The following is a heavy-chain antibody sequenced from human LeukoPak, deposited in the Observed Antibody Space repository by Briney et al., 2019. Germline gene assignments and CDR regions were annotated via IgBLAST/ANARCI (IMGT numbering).Heavy chain of an antibody. CDR3: ARGVGSIAAAGTIDY. V-gene: IGHV3-21*01. D-gene: IGHD6-13*01. Sequence: PGGSLRLSCAASGFTFSSYSMNWVRQAPGKGLEWVSSISSSSSYIYYADSVKGRFTISRDNAKNSLYLQMNSLRAEDTTVYYCARGVGSIAAAGTIDYWGQGTLVTVSS. CDR2: ISSSSSYI. CDR1: GFTFSSYS. J-gene: IGHJ4*02.